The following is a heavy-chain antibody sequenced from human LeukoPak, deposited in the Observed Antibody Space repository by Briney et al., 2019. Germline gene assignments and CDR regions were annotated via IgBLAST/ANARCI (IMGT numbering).Heavy chain of an antibody. J-gene: IGHJ4*02. CDR2: IWYDGSNK. CDR3: AKATSPFYDSSGPHSVGY. V-gene: IGHV3-33*06. CDR1: GFTFSSYG. D-gene: IGHD3-22*01. Sequence: PGGSLRLSCAASGFTFSSYGMHWVRQAPGKGLEWVAVIWYDGSNKYYADSVKGRFTISRDNSKNTLYLQMNSLRAEDTAVYYCAKATSPFYDSSGPHSVGYWGQGTLVTVSS.